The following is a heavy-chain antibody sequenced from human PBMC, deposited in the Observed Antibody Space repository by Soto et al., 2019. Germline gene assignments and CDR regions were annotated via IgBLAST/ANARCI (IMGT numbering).Heavy chain of an antibody. CDR2: IYHTGNI. D-gene: IGHD2-15*01. Sequence: SETLSLTCAVSGGSLSNGGFSWSWIRKAPGKGLEWIAYIYHTGNILYNPSLRSRVTLSVDLSKNQVSLNLTSVTAADTAVYYCASHVVAATGDAFDIWGQGTMVTVSS. V-gene: IGHV4-30-2*01. J-gene: IGHJ3*02. CDR3: ASHVVAATGDAFDI. CDR1: GGSLSNGGFS.